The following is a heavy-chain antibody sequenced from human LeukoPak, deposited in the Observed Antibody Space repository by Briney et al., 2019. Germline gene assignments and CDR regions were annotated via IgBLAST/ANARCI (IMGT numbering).Heavy chain of an antibody. CDR1: GGSFSGYY. V-gene: IGHV4-34*01. CDR3: ARVRRTVVTPSPSNWFDP. D-gene: IGHD4-23*01. J-gene: IGHJ5*02. Sequence: SETLSLTCAVYGGSFSGYYWSWIRQPPGKGLEWIGEINHSGSTNYNPSIKSRVTISVDTSKNQFSLKLSSVTAADTAVYYCARVRRTVVTPSPSNWFDPWGQGTLVTVSS. CDR2: INHSGST.